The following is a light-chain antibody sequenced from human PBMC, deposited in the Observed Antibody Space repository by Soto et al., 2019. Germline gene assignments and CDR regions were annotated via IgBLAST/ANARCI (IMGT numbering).Light chain of an antibody. CDR3: QQYNNRPPLT. V-gene: IGKV3-15*01. Sequence: EIVLTHSPATLSLSPCERATLSSSASQSVSSNLAWYQQKPGQAPRLLIYGASTRATGIPARFSGSGSGTDFTLTISSLQSEDFAVYYCQQYNNRPPLTFGGGTKVDI. CDR2: GAS. J-gene: IGKJ4*01. CDR1: QSVSSN.